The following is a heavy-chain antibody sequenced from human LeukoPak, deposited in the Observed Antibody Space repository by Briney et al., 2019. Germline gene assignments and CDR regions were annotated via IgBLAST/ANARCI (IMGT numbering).Heavy chain of an antibody. CDR1: GFTFSSYS. V-gene: IGHV3-48*01. D-gene: IGHD2-2*01. CDR2: ISSSSSTI. Sequence: GGSLRLSCAASGFTFSSYSMNWVRQAPGKGLEWVSYISSSSSTIYYADSVKGRFTISRDNAKNSLYLQMNSLRAEDTAVYYCARGSEDIVVVPAAMGFDYWGQGTLVTVSS. J-gene: IGHJ4*02. CDR3: ARGSEDIVVVPAAMGFDY.